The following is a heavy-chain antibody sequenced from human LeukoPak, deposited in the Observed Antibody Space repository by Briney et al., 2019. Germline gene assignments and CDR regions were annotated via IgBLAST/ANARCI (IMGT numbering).Heavy chain of an antibody. CDR1: DDSINTFY. Sequence: SETLSLTCTVSDDSINTFYWSWIRQPPGKGLEWIGYIYYNGNTKYNPSLKSRVTISIDTSKNQFSLKLNSMTAADTAVYYCARSRGYSGQLTFDPWGQGTLFIVSS. CDR3: ARSRGYSGQLTFDP. D-gene: IGHD5-12*01. V-gene: IGHV4-59*08. J-gene: IGHJ5*02. CDR2: IYYNGNT.